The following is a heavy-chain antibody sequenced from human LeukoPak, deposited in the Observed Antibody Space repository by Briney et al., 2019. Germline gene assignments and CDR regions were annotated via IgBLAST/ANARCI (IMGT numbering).Heavy chain of an antibody. J-gene: IGHJ6*03. CDR2: IYTSGST. V-gene: IGHV4-61*02. CDR1: GGSISSGSYY. D-gene: IGHD2/OR15-2a*01. Sequence: SETLSLTCTVSGGSISSGSYYWSWIRQPAGKGLEWIGRIYTSGSTNYNPSLKSRVTMSVDTSKNQFSLKLSSVTAADTAVYYCARDSIYYYMDVWGKGTTVTVSS. CDR3: ARDSIYYYMDV.